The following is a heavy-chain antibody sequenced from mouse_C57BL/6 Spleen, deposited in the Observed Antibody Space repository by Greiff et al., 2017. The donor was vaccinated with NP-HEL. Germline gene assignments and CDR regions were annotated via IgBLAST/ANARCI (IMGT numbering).Heavy chain of an antibody. D-gene: IGHD2-5*01. J-gene: IGHJ3*01. CDR3: ASYSNYVLFAY. Sequence: DVQLQESGPGLVKPSQSLSLTCSVTGYSITSGYYWNWIRQFPGNKLEWMGYISYDGSNNYNPSLKNRISITRDTSKNQFFLKLNSVTTEDTATYYCASYSNYVLFAYWGQGTLVTVSA. CDR2: ISYDGSN. CDR1: GYSITSGYY. V-gene: IGHV3-6*01.